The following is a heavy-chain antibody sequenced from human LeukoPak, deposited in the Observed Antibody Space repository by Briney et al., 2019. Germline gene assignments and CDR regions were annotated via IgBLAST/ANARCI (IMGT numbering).Heavy chain of an antibody. V-gene: IGHV3-48*01. CDR1: GFTFSSYS. D-gene: IGHD3-3*01. J-gene: IGHJ5*02. Sequence: GGSLRLSCAASGFTFSSYSMNWVRQAPGKGLEWVSYISSSSSTIYYADSVKGRFTISRDNAKNSLYLQMNSLRAEDTAVYYCARDRTFYDFWSAQGGIHWFDPWGQGTLVTVSS. CDR3: ARDRTFYDFWSAQGGIHWFDP. CDR2: ISSSSSTI.